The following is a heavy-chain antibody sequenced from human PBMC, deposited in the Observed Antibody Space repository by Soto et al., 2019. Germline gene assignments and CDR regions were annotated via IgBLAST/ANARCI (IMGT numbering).Heavy chain of an antibody. CDR2: ISYDGSNK. V-gene: IGHV3-30*18. Sequence: GGSLRLSCAASGFTFSSYGMHWVRQAPGKGLEWVAVISYDGSNKYYADSVKGRFTISRDNSKNTLYLQMNSLRAEDTAVYYCAKERRGRPSSSWYHYYYGMDVWGQGTTVTVSS. J-gene: IGHJ6*02. CDR3: AKERRGRPSSSWYHYYYGMDV. CDR1: GFTFSSYG. D-gene: IGHD6-13*01.